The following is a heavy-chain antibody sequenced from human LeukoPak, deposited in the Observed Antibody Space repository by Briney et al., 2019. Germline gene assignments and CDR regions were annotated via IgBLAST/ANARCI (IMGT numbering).Heavy chain of an antibody. J-gene: IGHJ3*02. V-gene: IGHV3-21*01. CDR1: GFTFSTYN. Sequence: GGSLRLSCAASGFTFSTYNMNWVRQAPGKGLEWVSSISSSSSYIYYADSVKGRFTISRDKAKNSLYLQMNSLKAEDTAVYYCARVKDPAYPGAFDIWGQGTRVTVSS. CDR2: ISSSSSYI. CDR3: ARVKDPAYPGAFDI.